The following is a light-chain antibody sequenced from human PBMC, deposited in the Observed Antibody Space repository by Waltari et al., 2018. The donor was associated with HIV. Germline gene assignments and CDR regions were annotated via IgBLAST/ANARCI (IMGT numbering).Light chain of an antibody. CDR3: MQATQFPGT. J-gene: IGKJ1*01. CDR1: QRLVHSDGNTY. V-gene: IGKV2-24*01. CDR2: KTS. Sequence: DIVMTRTPLSSPVTLGQPASISCRSRQRLVHSDGNTYWSWLHQRPGQPPRFLIDKTSKRFAGVPDRCSGSGAGTDFTLKISRVEAEDFGVYYCMQATQFPGTFGQGTKVEIK.